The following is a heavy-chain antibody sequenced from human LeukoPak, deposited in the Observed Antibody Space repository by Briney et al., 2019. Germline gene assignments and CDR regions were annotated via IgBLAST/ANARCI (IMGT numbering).Heavy chain of an antibody. Sequence: ASVTVSCKASGYTFTGYYMHWVRQAPGQGLEWMVRINPNSGGTNYAQKLQGRVTMTTDTSTSTAYMELRSLRSDDTAVYYCARAVDYDFWSGYLPTYYYYYMDVWGKGTTVTVSS. J-gene: IGHJ6*03. V-gene: IGHV1-2*06. CDR3: ARAVDYDFWSGYLPTYYYYYMDV. CDR1: GYTFTGYY. D-gene: IGHD3-3*01. CDR2: INPNSGGT.